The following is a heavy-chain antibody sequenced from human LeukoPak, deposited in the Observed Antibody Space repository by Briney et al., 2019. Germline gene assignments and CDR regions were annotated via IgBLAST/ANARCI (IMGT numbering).Heavy chain of an antibody. J-gene: IGHJ6*02. CDR1: GYAFIRYH. D-gene: IGHD3-16*01. Sequence: GASVKVSCKASGYAFIRYHIHWVRQAPGQGLEWMGVLKLYDGSKSHAQKFQGRVTMTSDTSTSTVYMELSSLRSEDTAVYYCARGYGSSVRLISMVVWGQGTTVTVSS. V-gene: IGHV1-46*01. CDR2: LKLYDGSK. CDR3: ARGYGSSVRLISMVV.